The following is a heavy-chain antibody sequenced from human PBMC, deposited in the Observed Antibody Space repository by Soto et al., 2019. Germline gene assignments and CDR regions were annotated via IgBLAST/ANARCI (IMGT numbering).Heavy chain of an antibody. Sequence: GASVKVSCKASGGTFSSYAISWGRQAPGQGLEWMGGIIPIFDTANYAQKFQGRVTVTADESTSTAYMELSSLRSEDTAVYYCARHDCISTSCYYYYYYGMDVWGQGTTVTVSS. D-gene: IGHD2-2*01. CDR3: ARHDCISTSCYYYYYYGMDV. CDR2: IIPIFDTA. J-gene: IGHJ6*02. V-gene: IGHV1-69*13. CDR1: GGTFSSYA.